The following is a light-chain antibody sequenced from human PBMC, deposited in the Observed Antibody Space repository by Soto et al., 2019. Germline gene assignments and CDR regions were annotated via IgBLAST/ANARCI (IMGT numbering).Light chain of an antibody. CDR2: DAS. Sequence: EIVLTQSPGTLSLSPGERATLSCRASQRVSSSYLAWYQQKPGQAPRLLIYDASRATGIPDRFSASGSGTDFTLTITRLEPEDFAVYYCQHYGTSALFGPGTKVEI. CDR3: QHYGTSAL. J-gene: IGKJ3*01. CDR1: QRVSSSY. V-gene: IGKV3-20*01.